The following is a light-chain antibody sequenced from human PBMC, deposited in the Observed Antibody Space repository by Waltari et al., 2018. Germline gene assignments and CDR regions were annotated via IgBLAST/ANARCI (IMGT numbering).Light chain of an antibody. J-gene: IGLJ2*01. CDR1: SSNIGSNR. Sequence: QSVLTQPPSVSAAPGQKVTISCSGSSSNIGSNRVSWYQQFPGTAPKLLIYEDNWRPSGTPDRFSGSKSGTSATLDITGLQTGDEADYYCGTWDSSLTAGVFGGGTKLTVL. CDR2: EDN. V-gene: IGLV1-51*02. CDR3: GTWDSSLTAGV.